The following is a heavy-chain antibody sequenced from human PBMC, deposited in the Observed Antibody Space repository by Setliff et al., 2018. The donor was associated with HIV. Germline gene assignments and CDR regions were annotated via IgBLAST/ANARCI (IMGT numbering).Heavy chain of an antibody. V-gene: IGHV4-4*02. CDR2: VSHSGST. CDR1: GVSISNSLW. CDR3: ARTSIRSGWGRNNWFDP. Sequence: SETLSLTCVVSGVSISNSLWWTWVRQPPGKGLEWIGEVSHSGSTNYNPSLKSRVTISLDTSKNQFSLKLSSVTAADTAVYYCARTSIRSGWGRNNWFDPWGQGTLVTVSS. J-gene: IGHJ5*02. D-gene: IGHD6-19*01.